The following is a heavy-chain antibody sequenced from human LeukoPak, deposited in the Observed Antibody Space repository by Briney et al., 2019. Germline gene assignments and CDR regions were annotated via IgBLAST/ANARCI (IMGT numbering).Heavy chain of an antibody. V-gene: IGHV4-39*01. Sequence: SETLSLTRTVSGGSISTNTFYWGWIRQPPGKGLEWIGSIYYTGSTYFNPSLKSRVTISVDTSKNHFSLKLSSVTAADTAVYYCARSLLSAGSGSYGFDPWGQGTLVTVSS. D-gene: IGHD3-10*01. CDR2: IYYTGST. J-gene: IGHJ5*02. CDR3: ARSLLSAGSGSYGFDP. CDR1: GGSISTNTFY.